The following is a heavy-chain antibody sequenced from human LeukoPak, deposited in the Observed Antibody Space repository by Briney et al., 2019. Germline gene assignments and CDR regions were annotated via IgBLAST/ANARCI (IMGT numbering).Heavy chain of an antibody. CDR1: GFTFSSYS. D-gene: IGHD3-3*01. CDR3: ARDRFPQYDFWSGYSDRGAFDI. Sequence: PGGSLRLSCAASGFTFSSYSMNWVRQAPGKGLEWVSSISSSSSYIYYADSVKGRFTIPRDNAKNSLYLQMNSLRAEDTAVYYCARDRFPQYDFWSGYSDRGAFDIWGQGTMVTVSS. CDR2: ISSSSSYI. J-gene: IGHJ3*02. V-gene: IGHV3-21*01.